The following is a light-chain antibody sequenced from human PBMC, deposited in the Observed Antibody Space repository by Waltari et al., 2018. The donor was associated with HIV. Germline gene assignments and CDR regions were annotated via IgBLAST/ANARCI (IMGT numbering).Light chain of an antibody. CDR2: DVS. Sequence: QSALTKPASVSGSPGHSITISCTGTSSDIGGYNFVSWYQQHPGKAPKLMISDVSHRPSGVSNRFSGSKSGNTASLTISGLQAEDEADYYCSSYTSSSTLGVFGSGTKVTVL. CDR3: SSYTSSSTLGV. J-gene: IGLJ1*01. CDR1: SSDIGGYNF. V-gene: IGLV2-14*03.